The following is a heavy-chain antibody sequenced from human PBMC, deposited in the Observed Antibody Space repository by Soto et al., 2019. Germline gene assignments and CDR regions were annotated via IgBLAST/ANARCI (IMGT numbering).Heavy chain of an antibody. CDR3: ARLLGRSAAWGVDYWGMDV. J-gene: IGHJ6*02. CDR2: ISAYNGNT. CDR1: GYTFTSYA. Sequence: ASVKVSCKASGYTFTSYAISWVRQAPGQGLEWMGWISAYNGNTNYAQKLQGRVTMTTDTSTSTAYMELRSLRSDDTAVYYWARLLGRSAAWGVDYWGMDVWGQGTTVTVSS. V-gene: IGHV1-18*01. D-gene: IGHD3-16*01.